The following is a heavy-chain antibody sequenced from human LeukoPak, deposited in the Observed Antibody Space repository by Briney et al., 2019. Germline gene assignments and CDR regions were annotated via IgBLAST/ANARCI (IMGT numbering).Heavy chain of an antibody. D-gene: IGHD1-26*01. V-gene: IGHV5-51*01. CDR3: ARLSGSYPIGEYYFDY. J-gene: IGHJ4*02. Sequence: GESLKISCKGSGYSFTSYWIGWVRQMPGKGLEGMGIIYPGDSDTRYSPSFQGQVTISADKSISTAYLQWSSLKTSNTAMYYRARLSGSYPIGEYYFDYRGQPTLVTDSS. CDR1: GYSFTSYW. CDR2: IYPGDSDT.